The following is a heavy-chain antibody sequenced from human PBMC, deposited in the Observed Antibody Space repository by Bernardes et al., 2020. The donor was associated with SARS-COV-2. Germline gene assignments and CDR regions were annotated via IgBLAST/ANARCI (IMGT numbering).Heavy chain of an antibody. J-gene: IGHJ6*02. CDR3: ARDLTIMGMDI. CDR2: IYSGTDI. CDR1: GFTVSNDF. Sequence: GSLILSCAASGFTVSNDFINWVRQAPGKGLEWVSGIYSGTDIKYADSVKGRFTISRDNSKNTVYLQMNSLRPEDTAVYYCARDLTIMGMDIWGHGTTVKVSS. D-gene: IGHD5-12*01. V-gene: IGHV3-66*02.